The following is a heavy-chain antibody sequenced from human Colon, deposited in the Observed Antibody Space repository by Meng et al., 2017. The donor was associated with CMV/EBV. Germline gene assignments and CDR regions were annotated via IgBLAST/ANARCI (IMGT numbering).Heavy chain of an antibody. CDR1: GFDISSYG. V-gene: IGHV3-30-3*01. D-gene: IGHD2-21*01. J-gene: IGHJ5*02. Sequence: GESLKISCVASGFDISSYGFHWVRQSPGKGLEWVADISFDGANKFGADSLEGRFTASRDNSKNTVYLQMKSLRVEDTAVYYCARTPASYCAGANYYSWFDPWGQGTQVTVSS. CDR2: ISFDGANK. CDR3: ARTPASYCAGANYYSWFDP.